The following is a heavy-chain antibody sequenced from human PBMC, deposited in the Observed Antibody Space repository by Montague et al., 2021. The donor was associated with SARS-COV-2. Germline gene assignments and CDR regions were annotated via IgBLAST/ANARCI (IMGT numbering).Heavy chain of an antibody. J-gene: IGHJ6*02. CDR3: ARLGRQQLVRLSGMDV. D-gene: IGHD6-13*01. Sequence: SETLSLTCTVSGASISSSSYYWGWIRLPPGKGLEWIGSIYYSGSTYYNPSLKSRVTISVDTSKNQFSLKLSSVTAADTAVYYCARLGRQQLVRLSGMDVWGQGTTVTVSS. V-gene: IGHV4-39*07. CDR2: IYYSGST. CDR1: GASISSSSYY.